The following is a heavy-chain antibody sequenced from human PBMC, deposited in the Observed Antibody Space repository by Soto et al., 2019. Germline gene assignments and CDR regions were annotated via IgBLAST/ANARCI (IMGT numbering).Heavy chain of an antibody. CDR1: GFTFSSYD. CDR3: ARVGNYGFVY. J-gene: IGHJ4*02. V-gene: IGHV3-33*01. D-gene: IGHD3-10*01. CDR2: IWYDGNMK. Sequence: QVQLVESGGGVVQPGRSLRLSCAASGFTFSSYDMHWVRQAPGKGLEWVAVIWYDGNMKYYADSVKGRFTISRDNTKNTLYLQMNCLRAEDTAVYYCARVGNYGFVYWGQGTLVTVSS.